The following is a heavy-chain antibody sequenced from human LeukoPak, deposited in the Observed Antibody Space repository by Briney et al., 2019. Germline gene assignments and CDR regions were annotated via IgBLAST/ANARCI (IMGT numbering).Heavy chain of an antibody. CDR3: AREGVAGQGYYYYYYMDV. V-gene: IGHV3-7*01. CDR1: GFTFSSYW. D-gene: IGHD2-15*01. CDR2: IKQDGSEK. Sequence: GGSLRLSCAASGFTFSSYWMSWVRQAPGKGLERVANIKQDGSEKYYVDSVKGRFTISRDNAQNSLYLQMNSLRAEETAVYYCAREGVAGQGYYYYYYMDVWGKRTTVTVSS. J-gene: IGHJ6*03.